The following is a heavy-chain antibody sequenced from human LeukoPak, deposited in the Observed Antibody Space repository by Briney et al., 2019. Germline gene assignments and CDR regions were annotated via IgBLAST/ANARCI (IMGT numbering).Heavy chain of an antibody. Sequence: GGSLRLSCAASGFIFSSYWMSWVRQAPGKGLEWVANIKQDGSEKYYVDSVKGRFTISRDNAKNSLYLQMNSLRAEDTAVYYCARDIHSPTYYDFWSGYYSYAFDIWGQGTMVTVSS. V-gene: IGHV3-7*03. J-gene: IGHJ3*02. CDR2: IKQDGSEK. CDR1: GFIFSSYW. D-gene: IGHD3-3*01. CDR3: ARDIHSPTYYDFWSGYYSYAFDI.